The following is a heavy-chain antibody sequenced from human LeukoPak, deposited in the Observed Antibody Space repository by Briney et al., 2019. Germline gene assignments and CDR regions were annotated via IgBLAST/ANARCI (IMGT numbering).Heavy chain of an antibody. Sequence: ASVKVSCKASGYTFTGYYMHWVRQAPGQGLEWMGWISAYNGNTNYAQKLQGRVTMTTDTSTSTAYMELRSLRSDDTAVYYCARVRVGATSAGDYWGQGTLVTVSS. CDR2: ISAYNGNT. CDR1: GYTFTGYY. J-gene: IGHJ4*02. V-gene: IGHV1-18*04. D-gene: IGHD1-26*01. CDR3: ARVRVGATSAGDY.